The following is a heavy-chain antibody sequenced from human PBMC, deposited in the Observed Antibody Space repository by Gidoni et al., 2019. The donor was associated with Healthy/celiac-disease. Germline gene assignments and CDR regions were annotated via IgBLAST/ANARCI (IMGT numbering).Heavy chain of an antibody. CDR1: GGSISRGGYY. CDR2: IYYSGST. J-gene: IGHJ4*02. Sequence: QVQLQESGPGLVKPSQPLSLTCTVSGGSISRGGYYWSWSRQHPGKGLEWIGYIYYSGSTYYNPSLKSRVTISVDTSKNQFSLKLSSGTAADTAVYYCARDSRRGLRLGELSFWGQGTLVTVSS. CDR3: ARDSRRGLRLGELSF. V-gene: IGHV4-31*03. D-gene: IGHD3-16*02.